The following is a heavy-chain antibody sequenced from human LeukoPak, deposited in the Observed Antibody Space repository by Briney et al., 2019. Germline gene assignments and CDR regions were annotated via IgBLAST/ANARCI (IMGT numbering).Heavy chain of an antibody. V-gene: IGHV3-23*01. J-gene: IGHJ6*02. CDR3: RKWGSGSPPCGMYV. D-gene: IGHD3-10*01. CDR1: VFTFTGYA. Sequence: GGSLRLSCAPSVFTFTGYAMSWVPHAPEKGGGWVSIISGRVGSTYYPDYVKGRFTISRVNSKNTLYLQMNSLRREDTAVYYCRKWGSGSPPCGMYVWGQGTTVTVSS. CDR2: ISGRVGST.